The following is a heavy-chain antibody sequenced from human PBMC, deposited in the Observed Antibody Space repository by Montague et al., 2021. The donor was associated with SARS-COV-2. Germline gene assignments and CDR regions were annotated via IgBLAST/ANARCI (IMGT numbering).Heavy chain of an antibody. V-gene: IGHV4-4*07. D-gene: IGHD1-26*01. CDR3: ARGMGGSYLYYFDY. CDR2: SSACKST. Sequence: SETLSLTCTVSGVLVSRRSSEWHPSELQSHHEWRMPSSACKSTNYNPSLKSRVTILVDMSKNQFSLKLSSVTAADTAVYYCARGMGGSYLYYFDYWGQGTLVTVSS. J-gene: IGHJ4*02. CDR1: GVLVSRRS.